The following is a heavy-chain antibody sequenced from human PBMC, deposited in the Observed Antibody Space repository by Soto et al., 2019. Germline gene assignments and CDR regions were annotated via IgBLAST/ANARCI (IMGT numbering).Heavy chain of an antibody. V-gene: IGHV3-33*01. CDR3: ARDDQYYPDSSAYYAEYFQH. J-gene: IGHJ1*01. D-gene: IGHD3-22*01. CDR2: IWNDGSNK. Sequence: QVQLVESGGGVVQPGRSLRLSCAASGFTFETYGMHWVRQAPGKGLEWVAVIWNDGSNKYYADSVKGRFIISRDNSKSTSFLQMNSLRAEDTAVYYCARDDQYYPDSSAYYAEYFQHWGQGTLVTVSS. CDR1: GFTFETYG.